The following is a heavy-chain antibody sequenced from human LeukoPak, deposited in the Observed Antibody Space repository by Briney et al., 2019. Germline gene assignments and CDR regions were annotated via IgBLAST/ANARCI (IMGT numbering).Heavy chain of an antibody. Sequence: GGSLRLSCADSGFTFSRYWMHWVRQTPGKGLVWVSCISADGSVTRYADSVKGRFTISRDNTKSTLYLQMHSLRAEDTAVYYCATAGGDGSRMGFDPWGQGTLVTLSS. CDR3: ATAGGDGSRMGFDP. CDR1: GFTFSRYW. J-gene: IGHJ5*02. V-gene: IGHV3-74*01. D-gene: IGHD2-15*01. CDR2: ISADGSVT.